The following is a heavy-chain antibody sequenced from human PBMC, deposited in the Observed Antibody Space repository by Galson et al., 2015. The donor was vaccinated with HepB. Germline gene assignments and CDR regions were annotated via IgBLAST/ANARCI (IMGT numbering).Heavy chain of an antibody. J-gene: IGHJ4*02. CDR1: GFTFGTYA. Sequence: SLRLSCATSGFTFGTYAISWVRQAPGKGLEWVSAISGSGGSTYYAVSVKGRFTISRDNSKNTVYLQMNSLRAEDTALYYCAKDRQSDYAPFDYWGQGTLVTVSS. CDR3: AKDRQSDYAPFDY. CDR2: ISGSGGST. D-gene: IGHD2-2*01. V-gene: IGHV3-23*01.